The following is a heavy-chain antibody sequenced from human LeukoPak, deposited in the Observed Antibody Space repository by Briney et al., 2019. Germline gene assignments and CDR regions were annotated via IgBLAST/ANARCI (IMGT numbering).Heavy chain of an antibody. CDR1: GFTVSSNY. CDR3: ARNRDGYNSFDY. D-gene: IGHD5-24*01. Sequence: LRLSCAASGFTVSSNYMSWIRQHPGKGLEWIGYIYYSGSSYYNPSLRSRVTISVDTSKNHFSLKLSSVTAADAAVYYCARNRDGYNSFDYWGQGTLVTVSS. J-gene: IGHJ4*02. CDR2: IYYSGSS. V-gene: IGHV4-31*02.